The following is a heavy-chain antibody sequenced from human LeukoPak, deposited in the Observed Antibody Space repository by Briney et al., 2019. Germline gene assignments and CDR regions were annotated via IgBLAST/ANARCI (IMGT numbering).Heavy chain of an antibody. CDR2: IYYSGST. D-gene: IGHD5-18*01. CDR3: ASARGYSYGLEDY. J-gene: IGHJ4*02. V-gene: IGHV4-30-4*01. Sequence: SETLSLTCIVSGGSISSGDYYWSWIRQPPGKGLEWIGYIYYSGSTYYNPSLKSRVTISVDTSKNQFSLKLSSVTAADTAVYYCASARGYSYGLEDYWGQGTLVTVSS. CDR1: GGSISSGDYY.